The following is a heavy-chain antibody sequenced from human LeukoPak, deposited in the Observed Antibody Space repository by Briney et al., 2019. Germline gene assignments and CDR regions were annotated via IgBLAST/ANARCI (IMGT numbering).Heavy chain of an antibody. V-gene: IGHV4-39*07. D-gene: IGHD2-21*02. J-gene: IGHJ4*02. CDR2: MYCRGST. CDR1: GGSISSSSHY. CDR3: ARVGNCGGDCNYPFDY. Sequence: SETLSLTCTVSGGSISSSSHYWGWIRQPPGKGLEWIGRMYCRGSTYHNPFLKIRVTISVDTSKNQFSLKLSSVAAADTAVYYCARVGNCGGDCNYPFDYWGQGTLVTVSS.